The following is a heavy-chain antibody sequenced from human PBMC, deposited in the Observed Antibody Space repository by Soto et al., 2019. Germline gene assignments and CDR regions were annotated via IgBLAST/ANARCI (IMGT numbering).Heavy chain of an antibody. CDR1: GGAISSYY. CDR3: ARAYGGYADY. Sequence: SDTLSLTSTHSGGAISSYYWSWIRQPPGKGLEWIGYIYYSGSTNYNPSLKSRVTISVDTSKNQFSLKLSSVTAADTAVYYCARAYGGYADYWGQGALVTVS. CDR2: IYYSGST. V-gene: IGHV4-59*07. J-gene: IGHJ4*02. D-gene: IGHD5-12*01.